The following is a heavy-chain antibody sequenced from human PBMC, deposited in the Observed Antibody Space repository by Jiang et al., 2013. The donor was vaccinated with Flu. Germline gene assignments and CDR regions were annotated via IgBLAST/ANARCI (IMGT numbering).Heavy chain of an antibody. CDR1: GFTFSSYA. CDR2: ISASGGTS. D-gene: IGHD2-21*02. Sequence: GGLVQPGGSLRLSCAASGFTFSSYAMSWVRQAPGEGLEWVSAISASGGTSYYADSVKGRFTLSRDNARNALFLQMNSLRAEDTAVYYCAKARDWENYYFYSMDVWGQGTTVTVSS. J-gene: IGHJ6*02. V-gene: IGHV3-23*01. CDR3: AKARDWENYYFYSMDV.